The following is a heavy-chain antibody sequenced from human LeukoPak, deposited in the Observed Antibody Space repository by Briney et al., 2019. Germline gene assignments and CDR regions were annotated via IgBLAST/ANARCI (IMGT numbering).Heavy chain of an antibody. Sequence: GGSLRLSCAASGFTFSSYAMNWVRQAPGKGLEWVAFIRYDGSNKYYADSVKGRFTISRDNSKNTLYLQMNSLRAEDSAVYYCAKVKVNYYDSTSYFDYWGQGTLVTVSS. V-gene: IGHV3-30*02. CDR3: AKVKVNYYDSTSYFDY. J-gene: IGHJ4*02. D-gene: IGHD3-22*01. CDR2: IRYDGSNK. CDR1: GFTFSSYA.